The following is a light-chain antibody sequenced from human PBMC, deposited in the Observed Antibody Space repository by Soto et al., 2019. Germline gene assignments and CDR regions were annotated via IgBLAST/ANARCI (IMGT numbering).Light chain of an antibody. V-gene: IGKV3-20*01. CDR2: GAS. CDR3: QQYGSSPT. Sequence: EVVLTQSPGTLSLSPGERANLSCRASQSVSSYLAWYQQKPGQAPRLLIYGASSRATGIPDRFSGSGSGTDFTLTISRLEPEDFAVYYCQQYGSSPTFGQGTRLEIK. J-gene: IGKJ5*01. CDR1: QSVSSY.